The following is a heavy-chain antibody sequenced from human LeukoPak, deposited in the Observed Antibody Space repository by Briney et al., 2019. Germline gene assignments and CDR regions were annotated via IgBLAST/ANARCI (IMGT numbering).Heavy chain of an antibody. D-gene: IGHD2-2*01. CDR1: GFTFSSYS. Sequence: GSLRLSCAASGFTFSSYSMNWVRQPPGKGLEWIGSIYYSGSTYYNPSLKSRVTISVDTSKNQFSLKLNSVTAADTAVYYCARVRYCSTNRCYDREFDNWGQGTLVTVSS. V-gene: IGHV4-59*13. CDR3: ARVRYCSTNRCYDREFDN. CDR2: IYYSGST. J-gene: IGHJ4*02.